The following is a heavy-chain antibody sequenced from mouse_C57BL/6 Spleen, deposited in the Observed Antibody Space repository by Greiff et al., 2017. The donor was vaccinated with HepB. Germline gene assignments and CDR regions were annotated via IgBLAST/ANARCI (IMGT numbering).Heavy chain of an antibody. CDR2: IWSDGST. D-gene: IGHD1-1*01. CDR3: ARHGTTVVAKDYAMDY. CDR1: GFSLTSYG. Sequence: QVQLKESGPGLVAPSQSLSITCTVSGFSLTSYGVHWVRQPPGKGLEWLVVIWSDGSTTYNSALKSRLSISKDNSKSQVFLKMNSLQTDDTAMYYCARHGTTVVAKDYAMDYWGQGTSVTVSS. J-gene: IGHJ4*01. V-gene: IGHV2-6-1*01.